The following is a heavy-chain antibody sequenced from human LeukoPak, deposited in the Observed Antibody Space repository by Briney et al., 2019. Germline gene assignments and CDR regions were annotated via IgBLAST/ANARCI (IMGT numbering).Heavy chain of an antibody. Sequence: SETLSLTCTVSAGSISSRVYYWGWIRQPPGKGLEWIGSINYGGTTYYNPSLKSRVTMFVDMSKNQFSLNLSFVTAADTAVYYCASQPTTEIGIDYWGQGTLVTVSS. J-gene: IGHJ4*02. D-gene: IGHD4-11*01. CDR1: AGSISSRVYY. V-gene: IGHV4-39*01. CDR3: ASQPTTEIGIDY. CDR2: INYGGTT.